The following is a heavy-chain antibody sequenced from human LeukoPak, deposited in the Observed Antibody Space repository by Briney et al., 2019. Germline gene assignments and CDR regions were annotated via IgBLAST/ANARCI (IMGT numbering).Heavy chain of an antibody. J-gene: IGHJ4*02. CDR1: GYTFTSYG. CDR2: ISAYNGNT. D-gene: IGHD6-19*01. Sequence: GASVKVSCKASGYTFTSYGISWVRQAPGKGLEWMGWISAYNGNTNYAQKLQGRVTISTDTSTSTAYMELRTLRSDDTAVYYCARSTRWAVAGNFDYWGQGTLVPVSS. V-gene: IGHV1-18*01. CDR3: ARSTRWAVAGNFDY.